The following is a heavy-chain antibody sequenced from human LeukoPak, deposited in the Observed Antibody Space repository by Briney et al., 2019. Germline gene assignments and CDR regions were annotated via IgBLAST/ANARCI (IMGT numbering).Heavy chain of an antibody. Sequence: ASVKVSCKASGYTFTSYDINWVRQATGQGLEWMGWMNPNSGNTGYAQKFQGRVTMTRNTSISTAYMELSSLRSEDTAVYYCARLSIAVAGTGVKDAFDIWGKGTTVTISS. CDR2: MNPNSGNT. J-gene: IGHJ3*02. CDR3: ARLSIAVAGTGVKDAFDI. V-gene: IGHV1-8*01. D-gene: IGHD6-19*01. CDR1: GYTFTSYD.